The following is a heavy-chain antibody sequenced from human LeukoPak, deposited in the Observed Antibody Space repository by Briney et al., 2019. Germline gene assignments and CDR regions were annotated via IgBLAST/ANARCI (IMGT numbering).Heavy chain of an antibody. D-gene: IGHD5-18*01. V-gene: IGHV1-46*01. Sequence: ASVKVSCKASGYTFTSYYMHWVRQAPGQGLEWMGIINPRGGSTSYAQKFQGRVTMTRDTSTSTVYMELSSLRSEDTAVYYCATHGYSYGYYYYYGMDVWGQGTTVTVSS. CDR2: INPRGGST. J-gene: IGHJ6*02. CDR3: ATHGYSYGYYYYYGMDV. CDR1: GYTFTSYY.